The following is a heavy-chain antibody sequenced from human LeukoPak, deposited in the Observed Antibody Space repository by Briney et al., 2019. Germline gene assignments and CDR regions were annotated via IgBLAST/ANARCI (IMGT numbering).Heavy chain of an antibody. CDR3: ARHRSSWLIDY. CDR2: ISNDGNKK. D-gene: IGHD6-6*01. J-gene: IGHJ4*02. V-gene: IGHV3-30*03. Sequence: GGSLRLSCAASGFTFSSYGMHWVRQAPGKGLEWVAAISNDGNKKYYADSVKGRFSISRDNSKNTLYVQMHSLRPEDTAVYYCARHRSSWLIDYWGQGTLVTVSS. CDR1: GFTFSSYG.